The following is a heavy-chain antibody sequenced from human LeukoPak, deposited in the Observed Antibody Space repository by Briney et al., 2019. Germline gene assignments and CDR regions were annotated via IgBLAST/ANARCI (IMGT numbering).Heavy chain of an antibody. Sequence: PSETLSLTCAVYGGSFSGYYWSWIRQPPGKGLEWIGEINHSGSTNYNPSLKSRVTISVDTSKNQFSLKLSSVTAADTAMYYCADGTSYYDILTRYYIRRDWFDPWGQGTLVTVSS. V-gene: IGHV4-34*01. CDR2: INHSGST. CDR1: GGSFSGYY. D-gene: IGHD3-9*01. CDR3: ADGTSYYDILTRYYIRRDWFDP. J-gene: IGHJ5*02.